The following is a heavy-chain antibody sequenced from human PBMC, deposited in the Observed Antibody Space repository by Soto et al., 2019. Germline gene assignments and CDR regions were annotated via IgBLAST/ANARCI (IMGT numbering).Heavy chain of an antibody. CDR3: VRSKGGYSYGTPFDY. V-gene: IGHV3-9*01. CDR2: ISWNSGNI. J-gene: IGHJ4*02. D-gene: IGHD5-18*01. Sequence: EVQLEESGGALVQPGRSLRLSCAASGFTFDDYAMHWVRQVLGKGLEWVSSISWNSGNIGYEDSVKGRFTTSRDKAKNSLYLQMNSLRPEDTALYYCVRSKGGYSYGTPFDYWGQGTLVTVSS. CDR1: GFTFDDYA.